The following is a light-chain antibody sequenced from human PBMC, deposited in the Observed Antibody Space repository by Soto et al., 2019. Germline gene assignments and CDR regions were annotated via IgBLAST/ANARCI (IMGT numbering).Light chain of an antibody. J-gene: IGLJ2*01. V-gene: IGLV2-14*03. CDR1: SSDVGGYNY. Sequence: QSVLTQPASVSGSPGQSITISCTGTSSDVGGYNYVSWYQQHPGKAPKLMIYDVINRPSGVSNRFSGSKSGNSASLTISGLQAEDEADYCCSSYTSSSTYVVFGGGTQLTVL. CDR3: SSYTSSSTYVV. CDR2: DVI.